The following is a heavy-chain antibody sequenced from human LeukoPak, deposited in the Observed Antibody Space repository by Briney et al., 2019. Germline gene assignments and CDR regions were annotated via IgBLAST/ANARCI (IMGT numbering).Heavy chain of an antibody. Sequence: TFSSYAMSWVRQPPARGLEWIGNIFYSGRTYYDPSLKSRVTISLDPSRNQFSLKLHFVSAADTDVYYCTKSNGYGLVDSGGQGTMVTFSS. CDR2: IFYSGRT. J-gene: IGHJ3*01. CDR3: TKSNGYGLVDS. D-gene: IGHD3-10*01. V-gene: IGHV4-39*07. CDR1: TFSSYA.